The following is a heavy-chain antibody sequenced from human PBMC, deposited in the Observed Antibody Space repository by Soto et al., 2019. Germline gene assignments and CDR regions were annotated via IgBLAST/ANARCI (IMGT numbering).Heavy chain of an antibody. Sequence: PGGSLRLSCAASEFTFSSFTMHWVRQAPGKGLEWVALISYGASDEYYADSVKGRFTISRDNSKNTLYLQMNSLRPEDTAVYYCARGPRRLRRGFDVSDIWGQGTMVTVSS. CDR2: ISYGASDE. CDR1: EFTFSSFT. V-gene: IGHV3-30-3*01. J-gene: IGHJ3*02. CDR3: ARGPRRLRRGFDVSDI. D-gene: IGHD5-12*01.